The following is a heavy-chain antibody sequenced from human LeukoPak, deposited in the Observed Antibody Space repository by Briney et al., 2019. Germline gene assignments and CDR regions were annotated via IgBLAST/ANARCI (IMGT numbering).Heavy chain of an antibody. CDR2: IYYSGST. D-gene: IGHD3-22*01. J-gene: IGHJ4*02. CDR3: ARRRYYDSSVIDY. Sequence: SETLSLTCTVSGGSISSSSYYWGWIRQPPGKGLEWIGSIYYSGSTYYNPSLKSRVTISVDTSKNQFSLKLSSVTAADTAVYYCARRRYYDSSVIDYWGQGTLVTVSS. V-gene: IGHV4-39*01. CDR1: GGSISSSSYY.